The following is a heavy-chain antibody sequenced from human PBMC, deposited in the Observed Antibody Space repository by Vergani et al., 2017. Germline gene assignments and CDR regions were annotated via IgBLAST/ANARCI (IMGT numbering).Heavy chain of an antibody. CDR1: GGSFSGYY. CDR3: ARDQTYGSGSSGAFDI. Sequence: QVQLPQWGAGLLKPSETLSLTCAVYGGSFSGYYWSWIRQPPGKGLEWIGEINHSGSTNYNPSLKSRVTISVDTSKNQFSLKLSSVTAADTAVYYCARDQTYGSGSSGAFDIWGQGTMVTVSS. J-gene: IGHJ3*02. CDR2: INHSGST. D-gene: IGHD3-10*01. V-gene: IGHV4-34*01.